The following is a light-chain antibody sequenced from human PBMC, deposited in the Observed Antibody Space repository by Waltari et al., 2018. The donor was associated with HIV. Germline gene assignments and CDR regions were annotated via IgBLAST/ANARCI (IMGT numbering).Light chain of an antibody. CDR2: DVS. J-gene: IGLJ2*01. CDR3: SSFTTSITVV. V-gene: IGLV2-18*02. CDR1: SRPVGNYHD. Sequence: QSALTQPPPVSGSLGQSVTISCTAPSRPVGNYHDVRLYQQSPGTAPKLMIYDVSNRPSGVPDRFSGSKSGNTASLTISGLQAEDEADYYCSSFTTSITVVFGGGTKVTVL.